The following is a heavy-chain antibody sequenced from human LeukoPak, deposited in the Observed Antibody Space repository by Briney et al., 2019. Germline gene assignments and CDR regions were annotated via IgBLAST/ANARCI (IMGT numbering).Heavy chain of an antibody. CDR2: IRYDGSNK. J-gene: IGHJ4*02. V-gene: IGHV3-30*02. CDR3: ANGKDFWSGHPGSGHDY. Sequence: PGGSLRLSCAASGFTFSSYWMSWVRQAPGKGLEWVAFIRYDGSNKYYADSVKGRFTISRDNSKNTLYLQMNSLRAEDTAVYYCANGKDFWSGHPGSGHDYWGQGTLVTVSS. CDR1: GFTFSSYW. D-gene: IGHD3-3*01.